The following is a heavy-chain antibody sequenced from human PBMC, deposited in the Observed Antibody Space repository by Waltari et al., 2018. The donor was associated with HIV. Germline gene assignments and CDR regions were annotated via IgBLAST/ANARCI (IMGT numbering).Heavy chain of an antibody. V-gene: IGHV4-39*01. CDR1: GGSISSSSYY. CDR2: IYYSGST. CDR3: ARHVRSSIWFDY. J-gene: IGHJ5*01. Sequence: QLQLQESGPGLVKPSETLSLTCAVSGGSISSSSYYWGWIRQPPGKGLEWIGSIYYSGSTYYNPSRKSRVTISVDTSKNQCSLKLSSVTAADTAVYYCARHVRSSIWFDYWGQGTLVTVSS. D-gene: IGHD3-10*02.